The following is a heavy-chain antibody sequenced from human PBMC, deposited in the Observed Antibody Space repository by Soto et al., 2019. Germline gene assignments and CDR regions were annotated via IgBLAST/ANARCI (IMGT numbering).Heavy chain of an antibody. D-gene: IGHD1-7*01. J-gene: IGHJ4*02. CDR1: GYTFTGYY. CDR3: GRGRSGELVVFY. CDR2: ISPNSGGT. Sequence: QVQLVQSGAEVKKSGASVKVSCKASGYTFTGYYIHWVRQAPGQGLEWMGGISPNSGGTKYAQKFQGRVTMTRDTSISTVYMELSNLSPDDTAVYYCGRGRSGELVVFYWGQGNLVTVYS. V-gene: IGHV1-2*02.